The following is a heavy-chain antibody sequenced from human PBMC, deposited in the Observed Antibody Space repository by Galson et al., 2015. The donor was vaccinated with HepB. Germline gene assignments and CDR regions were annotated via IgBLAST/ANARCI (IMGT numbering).Heavy chain of an antibody. V-gene: IGHV1-69*13. J-gene: IGHJ4*02. CDR3: ARGEGHSIQED. CDR1: GYTFTSYG. CDR2: IIPIFGTA. Sequence: SVKVSCKASGYTFTSYGISWVRQAPGQGLEWMGGIIPIFGTANYAQKFQGRVTITADESTSTAYMELSSLRSEDTAVYYCARGEGHSIQEDWSQGTLVTVSS.